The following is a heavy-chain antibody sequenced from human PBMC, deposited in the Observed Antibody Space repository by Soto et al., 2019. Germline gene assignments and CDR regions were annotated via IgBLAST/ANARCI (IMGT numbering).Heavy chain of an antibody. CDR2: IIPMFGTA. V-gene: IGHV1-69*13. CDR1: GGTFSGDA. Sequence: SVKVSCKASGGTFSGDAISWVRQAPGQGLEWMGGIIPMFGTAKYVQKFQGRLTITADESTTTAYMELRSLRSDDTAVYYCARGVVVVAASQLGWFDPWGQGTLVSVSS. CDR3: ARGVVVVAASQLGWFDP. D-gene: IGHD2-15*01. J-gene: IGHJ5*02.